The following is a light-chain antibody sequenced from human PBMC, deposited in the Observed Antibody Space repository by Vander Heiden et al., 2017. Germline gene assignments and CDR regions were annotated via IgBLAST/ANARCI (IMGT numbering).Light chain of an antibody. CDR1: QSVLHSSNNKNY. CDR2: WAS. V-gene: IGKV4-1*01. Sequence: DMVMTQSPDSLAVSLGERATINCKSSQSVLHSSNNKNYLAWYQQKPGQPPKLLIYWASTRASGVPDRFSGSGSGTDFTLAISSLQAEDVAVYYCQQYYTTPHTFGQGTKLEIK. CDR3: QQYYTTPHT. J-gene: IGKJ2*01.